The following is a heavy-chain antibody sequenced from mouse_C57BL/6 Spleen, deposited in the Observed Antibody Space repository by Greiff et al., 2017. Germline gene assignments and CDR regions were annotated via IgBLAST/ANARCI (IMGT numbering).Heavy chain of an antibody. V-gene: IGHV5-17*01. J-gene: IGHJ1*03. CDR1: GFTFSDYG. Sequence: DVMLVESGGGLVKPGGSLKLSCAASGFTFSDYGMHWVRQAPEKGLEWVAYISSGSSTFDYADTVKGRFTISRDNAKNTLFLQMTSLRSEDTAMYYCAGYYYGSREGFDVWGTGTTVTVSS. D-gene: IGHD1-1*01. CDR2: ISSGSSTF. CDR3: AGYYYGSREGFDV.